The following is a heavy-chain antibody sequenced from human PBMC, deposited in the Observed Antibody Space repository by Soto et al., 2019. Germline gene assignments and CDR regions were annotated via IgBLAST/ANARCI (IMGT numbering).Heavy chain of an antibody. V-gene: IGHV1-3*01. J-gene: IGHJ6*02. Sequence: ASVKVSCKASGYTFTRYAIHWVRQAPGQRLEWMGWINAGNGKTKYSQKFQGRVTMTRDTSTSTVYMELSSLRSEDTAVYYCARSKDGYCSGGSCCYYYGMDVWGQGTTVTVSS. D-gene: IGHD2-15*01. CDR1: GYTFTRYA. CDR2: INAGNGKT. CDR3: ARSKDGYCSGGSCCYYYGMDV.